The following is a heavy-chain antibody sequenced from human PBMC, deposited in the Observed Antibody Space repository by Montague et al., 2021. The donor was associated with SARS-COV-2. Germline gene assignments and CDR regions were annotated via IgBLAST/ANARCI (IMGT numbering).Heavy chain of an antibody. V-gene: IGHV4-34*01. CDR1: GGSFSDSH. D-gene: IGHD3-22*01. CDR2: INQSGST. CDR3: ARGQSGITMIVVAILGVEFYFDN. Sequence: SETLSLTCAVYGGSFSDSHWSWLRQPPGKGLEWIGEINQSGSTKYNPSLKSRVTISVDTSKNQFSLKLSSLTAAVTAVYYCARGQSGITMIVVAILGVEFYFDNWGQGTLVTVSS. J-gene: IGHJ4*02.